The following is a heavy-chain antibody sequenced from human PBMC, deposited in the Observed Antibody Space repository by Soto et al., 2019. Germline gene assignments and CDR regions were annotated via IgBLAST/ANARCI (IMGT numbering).Heavy chain of an antibody. V-gene: IGHV1-69*01. J-gene: IGHJ6*02. CDR2: IIPIFGTA. D-gene: IGHD2-15*01. CDR1: GGTFSSYA. Sequence: QVQLVQSGAEVKKPGSSVKVSCKASGGTFSSYAISWVRQAPGQGLEWMGGIIPIFGTANYAQKFQGRVTITEDEYTSTAYMELSSLRCEDRAVYYCAREGGDCSGGSCYSGYCYYGMDVWGQGTTVTVSS. CDR3: AREGGDCSGGSCYSGYCYYGMDV.